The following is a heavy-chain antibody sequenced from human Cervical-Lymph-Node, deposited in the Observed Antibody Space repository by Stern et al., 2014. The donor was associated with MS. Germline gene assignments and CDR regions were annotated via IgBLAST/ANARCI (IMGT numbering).Heavy chain of an antibody. CDR1: GGSFSGYY. CDR3: ASRAHTTTWFRDS. V-gene: IGHV4-34*01. J-gene: IGHJ4*02. Sequence: QVQLQQWGAGLLKASGTLSLHCAVYGGSFSGYYWNWIRQPPGRGLEWIGEIDQSGSTNYNPSLKSRVTISVDTSKNQFSLKLSSVAAADTAMYFCASRAHTTTWFRDSWGQGTRVSVSS. D-gene: IGHD3-10*01. CDR2: IDQSGST.